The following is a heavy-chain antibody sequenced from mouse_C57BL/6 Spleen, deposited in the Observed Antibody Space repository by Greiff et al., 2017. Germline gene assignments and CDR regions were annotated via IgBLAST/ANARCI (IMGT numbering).Heavy chain of an antibody. V-gene: IGHV5-17*01. CDR3: ARVNWDENFDY. J-gene: IGHJ2*01. Sequence: EVKLVESGGGLVKPGGSLKLSCAASGFTFSDYGMHWVRQAPEKGLEWVAYISSGSSTIYYADTVKGRFTISRDNAKNTPFLQMTSLRSEDTAMYYCARVNWDENFDYWGQGTTLTVSS. D-gene: IGHD4-1*01. CDR2: ISSGSSTI. CDR1: GFTFSDYG.